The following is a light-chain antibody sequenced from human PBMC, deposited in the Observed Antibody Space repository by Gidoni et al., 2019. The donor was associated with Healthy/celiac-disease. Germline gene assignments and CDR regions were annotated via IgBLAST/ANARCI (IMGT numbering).Light chain of an antibody. CDR2: DAS. CDR3: QQRSNWPPWT. V-gene: IGKV3-11*01. J-gene: IGKJ1*01. Sequence: EIVLTQSPATLSLSPGERATLSCRASQSVSSYLAWYHQKPGQAPRLLIYDASNRATGIPARFSGSGSGTDFTLTISSLEPEDFAVYYCQQRSNWPPWTCGQGTKVEIK. CDR1: QSVSSY.